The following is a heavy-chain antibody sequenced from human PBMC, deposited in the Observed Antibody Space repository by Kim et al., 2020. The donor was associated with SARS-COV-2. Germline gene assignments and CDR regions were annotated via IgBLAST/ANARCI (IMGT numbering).Heavy chain of an antibody. CDR3: SRGFECSGYDRDYYYGMDV. D-gene: IGHD5-12*01. CDR2: IIPIFGTA. Sequence: SVKVSCKASGGTFSSYAISWVRQAPGQGLEWMGGIIPIFGTANYAQKFQGRVTITADESTSTAYMELSSLRSEDTAVYYCSRGFECSGYDRDYYYGMDVWGQGTTVTVS. CDR1: GGTFSSYA. J-gene: IGHJ6*02. V-gene: IGHV1-69*13.